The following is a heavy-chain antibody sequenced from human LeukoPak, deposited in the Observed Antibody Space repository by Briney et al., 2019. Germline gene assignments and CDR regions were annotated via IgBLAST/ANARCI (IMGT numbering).Heavy chain of an antibody. CDR3: ARDGVLGYCSSTSCYTYPYYYYYMDV. D-gene: IGHD2-2*02. V-gene: IGHV3-33*01. CDR1: GFTFSSYG. CDR2: IWYDGSNK. Sequence: GGSLRLSCAASGFTFSSYGMHWVRQAPGKGLEWVAVIWYDGSNKYYADSVKGRFTISRDNSKNTLYLQMNNLRVEDTAVYYCARDGVLGYCSSTSCYTYPYYYYYMDVWGKGTTVTVSS. J-gene: IGHJ6*03.